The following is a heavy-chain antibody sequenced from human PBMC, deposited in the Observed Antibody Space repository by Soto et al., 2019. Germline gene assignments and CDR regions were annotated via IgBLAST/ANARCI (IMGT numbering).Heavy chain of an antibody. J-gene: IGHJ6*02. CDR2: IIPILGIA. V-gene: IGHV1-69*08. CDR3: ARDGDYYYGVDV. Sequence: QVQLVQSGAEVKKPGSSVKVSCKASGGTFSSYTISWVRQAPGQGLEWMGRIIPILGIANYAQKVQGRVTITADKSTSAAYMELSSVRSEDTALYYCARDGDYYYGVDVWGQGTTVTVSS. CDR1: GGTFSSYT.